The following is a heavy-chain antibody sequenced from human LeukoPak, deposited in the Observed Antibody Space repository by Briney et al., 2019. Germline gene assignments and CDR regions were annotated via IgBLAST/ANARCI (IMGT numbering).Heavy chain of an antibody. CDR1: GGSFSGYY. V-gene: IGHV4-34*01. CDR2: INHSGST. Sequence: PSETLSLTCAVYGGSFSGYYWSWIRQPPGKGLEWIGEINHSGSTNYNPSLKSRVTISVDTSKSQFSLKLSSVTAADTAVHYCASSSPYGVIDYWGQGTLVTVSS. CDR3: ASSSPYGVIDY. D-gene: IGHD3-10*01. J-gene: IGHJ4*02.